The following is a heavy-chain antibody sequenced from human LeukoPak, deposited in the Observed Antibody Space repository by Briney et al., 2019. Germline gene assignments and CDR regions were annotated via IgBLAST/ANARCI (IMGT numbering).Heavy chain of an antibody. V-gene: IGHV4-39*01. CDR2: IYYSGST. Sequence: SETLSLTCTVSGGSISSSSYYWGWIRQPPGKGLEWIGSIYYSGSTYYNPSLKSRVTISVDTSKNQFSLKLSSVTAADTAVYYCGRLDDAFVVVPAAIRVVRYRWFDPWGQGTLVTVSS. CDR3: GRLDDAFVVVPAAIRVVRYRWFDP. D-gene: IGHD2-2*02. CDR1: GGSISSSSYY. J-gene: IGHJ5*02.